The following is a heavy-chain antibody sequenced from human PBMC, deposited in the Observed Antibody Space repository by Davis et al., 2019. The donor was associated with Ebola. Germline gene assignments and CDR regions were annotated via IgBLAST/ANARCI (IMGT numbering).Heavy chain of an antibody. CDR2: ISYDGSNK. Sequence: GESLKISCAASGFTFSSYAMHWVRQAPGKGLEWVAVISYDGSNKYYADSVKGRFTISRDNSKNTLYLQMNSLRAGDTAVYYCARGRIPNAQWLNFGMDVWGKGTTVTVSS. V-gene: IGHV3-30*04. CDR1: GFTFSSYA. D-gene: IGHD6-19*01. CDR3: ARGRIPNAQWLNFGMDV. J-gene: IGHJ6*04.